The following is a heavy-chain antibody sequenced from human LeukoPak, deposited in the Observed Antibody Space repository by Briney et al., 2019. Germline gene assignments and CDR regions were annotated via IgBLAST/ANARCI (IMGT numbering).Heavy chain of an antibody. J-gene: IGHJ4*02. Sequence: WGSLRLSCAASGFTFSGYAMSWFRQAPGKQLQWVSLISGSATRTYYADSVKGRFTISRDNSKNTVYLQMNSLRVEDSAVYYCAKDLSSGWYVSFDSWGQGTLVTVSS. V-gene: IGHV3-23*01. CDR2: ISGSATRT. D-gene: IGHD6-19*01. CDR3: AKDLSSGWYVSFDS. CDR1: GFTFSGYA.